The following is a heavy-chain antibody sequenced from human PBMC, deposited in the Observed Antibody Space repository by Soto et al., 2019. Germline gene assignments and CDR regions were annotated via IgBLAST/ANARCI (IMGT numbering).Heavy chain of an antibody. CDR2: IYDGWST. D-gene: IGHD7-27*01. Sequence: QVQLPGSGPRLVKPSQTLALTCTVSVDSLSAVNYYWSWIRQSPDKGLEWIGHIYDGWSTYSNPSLKSRVTLSIDTSQNQVSLQRRSMSAAAPAVYYCTRVPSGDKVDYWGQGTLVTVSS. CDR1: VDSLSAVNYY. J-gene: IGHJ4*02. CDR3: TRVPSGDKVDY. V-gene: IGHV4-30-4*01.